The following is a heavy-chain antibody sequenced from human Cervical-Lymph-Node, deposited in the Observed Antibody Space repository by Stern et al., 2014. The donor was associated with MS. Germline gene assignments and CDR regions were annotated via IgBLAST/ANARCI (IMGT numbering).Heavy chain of an antibody. V-gene: IGHV3-11*01. CDR3: AKFPTG. CDR1: GFSFGDYH. J-gene: IGHJ4*02. D-gene: IGHD7-27*01. Sequence: VQLVESGGGFVKPGGSLRLSCAASGFSFGDYHMTWIRQAPGKGLEWVSCMTGTGNNIYYADSVKGRFTTSRDNAKKTLYLQMNSLRAEDTAVYYCAKFPTGWGQGTLVTVSS. CDR2: MTGTGNNI.